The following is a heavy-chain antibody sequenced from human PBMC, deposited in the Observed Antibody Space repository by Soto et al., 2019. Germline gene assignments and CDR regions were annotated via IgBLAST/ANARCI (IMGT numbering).Heavy chain of an antibody. CDR1: GYTFTSYD. CDR3: AILLGYCSGGSSYSDAFDI. D-gene: IGHD2-15*01. CDR2: MNPNSGNT. V-gene: IGHV1-8*02. J-gene: IGHJ3*02. Sequence: ASVKVSCKAYGYTFTSYDINWVRQATGQGLEWMGWMNPNSGNTGYAQKFQGRVTMTRNTSISTAYMELSSLRSEDTAVYYCAILLGYCSGGSSYSDAFDIWCQGTMVTVSS.